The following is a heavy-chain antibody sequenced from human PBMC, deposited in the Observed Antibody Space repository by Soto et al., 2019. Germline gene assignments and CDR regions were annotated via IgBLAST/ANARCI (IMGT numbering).Heavy chain of an antibody. CDR2: IIPILGIA. D-gene: IGHD1-1*01. CDR3: ASPTDGDYFDY. CDR1: GGTFSSYT. J-gene: IGHJ4*02. V-gene: IGHV1-69*02. Sequence: KVSCKASGGTFSSYTISLVRQAPGQGLEWMGRIIPILGIANYAQRFQGRVTITADKSTSTAYMELSSLRSEDTAVYYCASPTDGDYFDYWGQGTLVTVSS.